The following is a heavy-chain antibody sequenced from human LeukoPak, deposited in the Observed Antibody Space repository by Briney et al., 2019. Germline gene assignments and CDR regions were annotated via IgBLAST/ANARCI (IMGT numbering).Heavy chain of an antibody. CDR2: INAYNGNT. D-gene: IGHD2-15*01. J-gene: IGHJ4*02. CDR1: GYTFINYG. V-gene: IGHV1-18*01. CDR3: ARRYCSGGSCPGHDDY. Sequence: ASVKVSCKASGYTFINYGINWVRQAPGQGLEWMGWINAYNGNTNYAQKFQGRVTMTTETSTSTAHMELRSLRSDDTAVYYCARRYCSGGSCPGHDDYWGQGTLVTVSS.